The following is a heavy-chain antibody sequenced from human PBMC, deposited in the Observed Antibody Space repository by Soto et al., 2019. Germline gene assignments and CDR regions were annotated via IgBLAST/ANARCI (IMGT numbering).Heavy chain of an antibody. CDR3: ARVCPDDYSNYYYYYYMDV. D-gene: IGHD4-4*01. J-gene: IGHJ6*03. V-gene: IGHV3-66*01. CDR2: IYSGGST. Sequence: PGGSLSLSCAASGFTVSSNYMSWVRQAPGKGLEWVSVIYSGGSTYYADSVKGRFTISRDNSKNTLYLQMNSLRAEDTAVYYCARVCPDDYSNYYYYYYMDVWGKGTTVTVSS. CDR1: GFTVSSNY.